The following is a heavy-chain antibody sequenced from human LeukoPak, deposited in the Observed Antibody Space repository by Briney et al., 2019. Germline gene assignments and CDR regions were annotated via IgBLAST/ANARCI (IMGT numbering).Heavy chain of an antibody. CDR1: GGSISSGDYY. CDR2: IYYSGST. D-gene: IGHD3-22*01. V-gene: IGHV4-30-4*08. CDR3: ARGDSSGYYTTSNWFDP. J-gene: IGHJ5*02. Sequence: PSQTLSLTCTVSGGSISSGDYYWSWIRQPPGKSLEWIGYIYYSGSTYYNPSLKSRVTISVDTSKNQFSLKLSSVTAADTAVYYCARGDSSGYYTTSNWFDPWGQGTLVTVSS.